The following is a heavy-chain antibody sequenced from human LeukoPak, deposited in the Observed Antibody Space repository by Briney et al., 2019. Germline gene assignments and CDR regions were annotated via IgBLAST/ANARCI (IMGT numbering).Heavy chain of an antibody. J-gene: IGHJ6*02. Sequence: SETLSLTCTVSGGSISSYYWSWIRQHPGKGLEWIGYIYYSGSTYYNPSLKSRVTISVDTSKNQFSLKLSSVTAADTAVYYCARAPGGYCSSTSCLYYYGMDVWGQGTTVTVSS. CDR1: GGSISSYY. D-gene: IGHD2-2*01. CDR2: IYYSGST. CDR3: ARAPGGYCSSTSCLYYYGMDV. V-gene: IGHV4-59*06.